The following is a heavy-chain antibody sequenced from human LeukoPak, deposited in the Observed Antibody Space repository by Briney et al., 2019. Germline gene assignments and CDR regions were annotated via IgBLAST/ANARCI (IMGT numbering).Heavy chain of an antibody. CDR3: ARGLRYSSGWYDYYMDV. J-gene: IGHJ6*03. CDR1: GGSISSHY. V-gene: IGHV4-59*11. CDR2: VYFAGST. D-gene: IGHD6-19*01. Sequence: SETLSLTCGVSGGSISSHYWNWIRQPPGKGLEWIGYVYFAGSTNYNPSLTSRLTISVDTSKNQFSLKLTSVTAADTAVYYCARGLRYSSGWYDYYMDVWGKGTTVTVSS.